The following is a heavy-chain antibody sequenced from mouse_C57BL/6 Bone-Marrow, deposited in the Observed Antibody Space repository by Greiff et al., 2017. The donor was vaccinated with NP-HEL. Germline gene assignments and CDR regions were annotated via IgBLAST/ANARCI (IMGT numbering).Heavy chain of an antibody. CDR3: TRHGSSWGYAMDY. V-gene: IGHV1-15*01. CDR2: IDPETGGT. CDR1: GYTFTDYE. J-gene: IGHJ4*01. D-gene: IGHD1-1*01. Sequence: LVESGAELVRPGASVTLSCKASGYTFTDYEMHWVKQTPVHGLEWIGAIDPETGGTAYNQKFKGKAILTADKSSSTAYMELRSLTSEDSAVYYCTRHGSSWGYAMDYWGQGTSVTVSS.